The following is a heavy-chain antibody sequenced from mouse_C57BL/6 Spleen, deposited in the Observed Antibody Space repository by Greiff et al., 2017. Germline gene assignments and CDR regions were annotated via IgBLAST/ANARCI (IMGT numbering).Heavy chain of an antibody. CDR3: AAVTKVGAECYYAMDY. V-gene: IGHV1-55*01. J-gene: IGHJ4*01. D-gene: IGHD1-1*01. Sequence: QVQLQQPGAELVKPGASVKMSCKASGYTFTSYWITWVKQRPGQGLEWIGDIYPGSGSTNYNEKFKSKATLTVDTSSSTAYMQLSSLTSEDSAMYDDAAVTKVGAECYYAMDYWGQGTSVTVSS. CDR2: IYPGSGST. CDR1: GYTFTSYW.